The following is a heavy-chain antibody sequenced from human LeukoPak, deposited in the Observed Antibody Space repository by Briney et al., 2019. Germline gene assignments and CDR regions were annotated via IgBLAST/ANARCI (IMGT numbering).Heavy chain of an antibody. Sequence: EGSLRLSCAASGFTFSNYAMAWVRQAPGKGLEWVSGLSGSGGNTFYAVSVKGRFTISRDNPKNTLYLQMNSLRAEDTAVYYCATEKGDSPDYWGQGTLVTVSS. V-gene: IGHV3-23*01. D-gene: IGHD3-16*01. J-gene: IGHJ4*02. CDR1: GFTFSNYA. CDR2: LSGSGGNT. CDR3: ATEKGDSPDY.